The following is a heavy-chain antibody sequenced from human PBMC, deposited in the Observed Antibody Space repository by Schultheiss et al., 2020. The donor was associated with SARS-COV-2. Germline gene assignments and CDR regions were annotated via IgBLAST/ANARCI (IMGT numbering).Heavy chain of an antibody. J-gene: IGHJ6*02. CDR3: AREISETTVTSREGFYYYGMDV. V-gene: IGHV1-18*01. CDR1: GYTFTSYG. D-gene: IGHD4-17*01. CDR2: ISTYNGNT. Sequence: ASVKVSCKASGYTFTSYGISWVRQAPGQGLEWMGWISTYNGNTNYAQKFQGRVTMTRDTSTSTVYMELSSLRSEDTAVYYCAREISETTVTSREGFYYYGMDVWGQGTTVTVSS.